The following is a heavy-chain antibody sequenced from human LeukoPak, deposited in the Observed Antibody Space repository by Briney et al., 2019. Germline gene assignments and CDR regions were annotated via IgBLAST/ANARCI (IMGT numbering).Heavy chain of an antibody. V-gene: IGHV3-20*04. J-gene: IGHJ6*03. CDR2: INWNGGST. CDR1: GFTFDDYG. CDR3: AKFVNYGNYYYYYYIDV. D-gene: IGHD3-10*01. Sequence: GGSLRLSCAASGFTFDDYGMSWVRQAPGKGLEWVSGINWNGGSTGYADSAKGRFTISRDNSKNTLYLQMNSLRAEDTAVYYCAKFVNYGNYYYYYYIDVWGKGTTVTVSS.